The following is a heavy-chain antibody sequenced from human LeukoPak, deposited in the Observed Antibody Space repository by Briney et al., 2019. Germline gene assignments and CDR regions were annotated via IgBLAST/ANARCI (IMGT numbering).Heavy chain of an antibody. CDR2: IRYDGSNK. CDR1: GFTFSSYG. D-gene: IGHD1-26*01. Sequence: GGSLRLSCAASGFTFSSYGMHWVRQAPGKGLEWVAFIRYDGSNKYYADSVKGRFTISRDNSKNSLYLQMNSLRAEDTAVYYCARDRRGIGKAFDIWGQGTMVTVSS. CDR3: ARDRRGIGKAFDI. J-gene: IGHJ3*02. V-gene: IGHV3-30*02.